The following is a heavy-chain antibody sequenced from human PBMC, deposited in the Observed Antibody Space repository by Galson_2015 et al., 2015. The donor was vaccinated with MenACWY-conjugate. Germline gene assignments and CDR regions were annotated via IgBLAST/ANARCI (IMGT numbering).Heavy chain of an antibody. CDR3: ARHPPGGRGMDV. Sequence: AEVKKPGESLKISCKASGYNFITYWIGWVRQVPGKGLEWVGLISPIDSKTRYSPSFQGQVTISADESISTAYLQWSSLKASDTAMYYCARHPPGGRGMDVWGQGTTVTVSS. CDR1: GYNFITYW. CDR2: ISPIDSKT. D-gene: IGHD1-26*01. V-gene: IGHV5-51*01. J-gene: IGHJ6*02.